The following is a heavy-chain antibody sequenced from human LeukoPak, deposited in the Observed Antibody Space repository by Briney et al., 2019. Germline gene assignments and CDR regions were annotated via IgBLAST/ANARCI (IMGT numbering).Heavy chain of an antibody. V-gene: IGHV3-7*01. Sequence: QSGGSLRLSCAASGFTFSSYWMSWVRQAPGKGLEWVANIKQDGSEKYYVDSVKGRFTISRDNAKNSLYLQMNSLRAEDTAVYYCARDSSTDFWSYYFDYWGQGTLVTVSS. CDR1: GFTFSSYW. J-gene: IGHJ4*02. CDR2: IKQDGSEK. D-gene: IGHD3-3*01. CDR3: ARDSSTDFWSYYFDY.